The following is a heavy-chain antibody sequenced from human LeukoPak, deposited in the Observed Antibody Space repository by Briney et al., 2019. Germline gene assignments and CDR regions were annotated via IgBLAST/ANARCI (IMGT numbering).Heavy chain of an antibody. CDR3: VRRFYDSSGFRLDY. CDR1: GFTFSSYA. Sequence: PGGSLRLSCAASGFTFSSYAMHWVRQAPGKGLEYVSAISSNGGSTYYANSVKGRFTISRDNAKNSLYLQMNSLRAEDTAVYYCVRRFYDSSGFRLDYWGQGTLVTVSS. D-gene: IGHD3-22*01. J-gene: IGHJ4*02. CDR2: ISSNGGST. V-gene: IGHV3-64*01.